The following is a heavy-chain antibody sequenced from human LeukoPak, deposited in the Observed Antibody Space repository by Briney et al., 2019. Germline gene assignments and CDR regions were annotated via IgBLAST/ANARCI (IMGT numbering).Heavy chain of an antibody. CDR2: IDHSGRT. J-gene: IGHJ4*02. CDR1: GGSISSTNW. Sequence: PSGTLSLTCAVSGGSISSTNWWSWVRQPPGKGLEWIGEIDHSGRTNYNPSLKSRVTISVDKSKNQFSLKMSSVTAADTAVYYCARHATSSTSGPPYDYWGQGTLVTVSS. V-gene: IGHV4-4*02. CDR3: ARHATSSTSGPPYDY. D-gene: IGHD5-24*01.